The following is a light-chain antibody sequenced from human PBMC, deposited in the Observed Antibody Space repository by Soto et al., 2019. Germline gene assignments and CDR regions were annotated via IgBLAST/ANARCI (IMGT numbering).Light chain of an antibody. CDR3: QTWGTGEV. CDR1: SGHSSYA. V-gene: IGLV4-69*01. Sequence: QSVLTQSPSASASLGASVKLTCTLSSGHSSYAIAWHQQQPEKGPRYLMKLNSDGSHSKGDGIPDRFSGSSSGAERYLTISNLQSEDEADYYCQTWGTGEVVGGGTKLTVL. J-gene: IGLJ2*01. CDR2: LNSDGSH.